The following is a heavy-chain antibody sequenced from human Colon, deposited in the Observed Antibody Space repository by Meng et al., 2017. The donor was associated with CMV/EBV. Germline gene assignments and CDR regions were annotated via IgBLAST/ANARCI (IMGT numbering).Heavy chain of an antibody. D-gene: IGHD1-26*01. J-gene: IGHJ4*02. Sequence: FSLSTRGVGVGWIRQPPGKPLEWLALLYWDDAKRYSTSLKTRLTIAKDTSKNQVVLTMTNMDPVDTATYYCALGTYAIMGAPEMDDYWGQGTLVTVSS. V-gene: IGHV2-5*02. CDR2: LYWDDAK. CDR1: FSLSTRGVG. CDR3: ALGTYAIMGAPEMDDY.